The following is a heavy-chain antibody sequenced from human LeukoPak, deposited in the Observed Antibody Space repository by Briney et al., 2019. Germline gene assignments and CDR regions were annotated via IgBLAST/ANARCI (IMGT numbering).Heavy chain of an antibody. D-gene: IGHD1/OR15-1a*01. J-gene: IGHJ4*02. CDR2: ISPHGDIE. CDR1: GFTFTTFG. CDR3: AKINNNDDY. V-gene: IGHV3-30*18. Sequence: GGSLRLSCAASGFTFTTFGTHWVRQAPGKGLEWVAAISPHGDIEYYTDSVKGRFTISRDNSKNMIYLQMNSLRGEDSAVYYCAKINNNDDYWGQGNLVTVSS.